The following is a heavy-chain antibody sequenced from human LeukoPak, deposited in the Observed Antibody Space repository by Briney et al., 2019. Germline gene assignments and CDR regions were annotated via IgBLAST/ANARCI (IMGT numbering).Heavy chain of an antibody. CDR1: GGSITSSSYY. Sequence: SETLSLTCTVSGGSITSSSYYWDWIRQPPGKGLEWIGTVHYSGYTHYNASLKSRLTMSVDTSKNQASLKLRSVTAADTAIYYCARQPRQFDQKSFDQWGQGTQVIVSS. CDR3: ARQPRQFDQKSFDQ. D-gene: IGHD3-16*01. J-gene: IGHJ4*02. CDR2: VHYSGYT. V-gene: IGHV4-39*01.